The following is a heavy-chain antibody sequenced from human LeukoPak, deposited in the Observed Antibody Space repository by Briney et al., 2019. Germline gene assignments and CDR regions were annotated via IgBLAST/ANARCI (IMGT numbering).Heavy chain of an antibody. Sequence: ASVKVPCKASGYTFTGYYMHWVRQAPGQGLEWMGWINPNSGGTNYAQKFQGRVTMTRDTSISTAYMELSRLRSDDTAVYYCARDPKPSGGSAFDIWGQGTMVTVSS. V-gene: IGHV1-2*02. CDR1: GYTFTGYY. D-gene: IGHD2-15*01. J-gene: IGHJ3*02. CDR2: INPNSGGT. CDR3: ARDPKPSGGSAFDI.